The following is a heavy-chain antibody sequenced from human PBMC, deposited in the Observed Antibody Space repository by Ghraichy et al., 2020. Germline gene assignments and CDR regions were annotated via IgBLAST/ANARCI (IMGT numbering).Heavy chain of an antibody. J-gene: IGHJ5*02. CDR1: GGSISSNSDY. D-gene: IGHD2-15*01. CDR2: ISYSGNT. Sequence: SETLSLTCTVSGGSISSNSDYWAWIRQPPGKGLEWIGSISYSGNTYYNSSLKSRVTISVNTSKNQFSLKLTSVTAADTAVYYCARLKKCGGGSCYSAYWFDPWGQGTLVTVSS. V-gene: IGHV4-39*01. CDR3: ARLKKCGGGSCYSAYWFDP.